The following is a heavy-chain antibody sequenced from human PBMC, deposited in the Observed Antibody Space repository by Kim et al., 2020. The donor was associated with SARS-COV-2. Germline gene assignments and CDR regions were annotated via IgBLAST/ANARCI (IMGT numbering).Heavy chain of an antibody. J-gene: IGHJ4*02. V-gene: IGHV3-23*01. CDR1: GFTFSSYA. Sequence: GGSLRLSCAASGFTFSSYAMSWVRQAPGKGLEWVSAISGSGGSTYYADSVKGRFTISRDNTKNTLYLQMNSLRAEDTAVYYCAKRDGITMIVVVIDLHFDFWGQGTLVTVSS. D-gene: IGHD3-22*01. CDR3: AKRDGITMIVVVIDLHFDF. CDR2: ISGSGGST.